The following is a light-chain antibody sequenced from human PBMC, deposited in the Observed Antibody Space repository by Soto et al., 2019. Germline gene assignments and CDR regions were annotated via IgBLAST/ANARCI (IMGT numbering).Light chain of an antibody. Sequence: IVLTQSPGTLSLSPGERASLSCRASQSVGSSYLAWYQQKPGQAPRLLIYGASSRATGIPDRFSGSGSGTDFTLTISRLEPEDFAVYYCQQYGNSPITFGQGTRLEIK. CDR3: QQYGNSPIT. CDR2: GAS. J-gene: IGKJ5*01. CDR1: QSVGSSY. V-gene: IGKV3-20*01.